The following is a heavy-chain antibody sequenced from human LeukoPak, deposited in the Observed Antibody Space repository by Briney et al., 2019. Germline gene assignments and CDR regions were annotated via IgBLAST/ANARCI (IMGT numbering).Heavy chain of an antibody. V-gene: IGHV1-2*02. Sequence: ASVKVSCKASGYTFTGYYMHWVRQAPGQGLEWMGWINPNSGGTNYAQKFQGRATMTRDTSISTAYMELSRLRSDDTAVYYCARESGSYYMPDYWGQGTLVTVSS. CDR1: GYTFTGYY. D-gene: IGHD1-26*01. CDR3: ARESGSYYMPDY. J-gene: IGHJ4*02. CDR2: INPNSGGT.